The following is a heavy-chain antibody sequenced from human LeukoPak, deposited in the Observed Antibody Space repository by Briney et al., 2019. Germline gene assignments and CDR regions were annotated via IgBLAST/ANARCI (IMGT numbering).Heavy chain of an antibody. CDR2: MSPNSGNT. J-gene: IGHJ4*02. V-gene: IGHV1-8*01. CDR3: ARGRESWGRQWLPPSSIDY. Sequence: ASVKVSCKASGYTFTSYDINWVRQATGQGLEWMGWMSPNSGNTGYAQKFQGRVTMTRNTSISTAYMELSSLRSEDTAVYYCARGRESWGRQWLPPSSIDYWGQGTLVTVSS. CDR1: GYTFTSYD. D-gene: IGHD6-19*01.